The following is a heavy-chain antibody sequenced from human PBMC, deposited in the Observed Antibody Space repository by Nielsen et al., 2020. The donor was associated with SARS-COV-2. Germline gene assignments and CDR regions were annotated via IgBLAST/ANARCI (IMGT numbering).Heavy chain of an antibody. J-gene: IGHJ4*02. Sequence: ETLSLTCAASGFSFSSYWMHWVRQGPGKGLVWVADINNEGRGTGYADFVKGRFTISRDNAKNTLYLQMNSLRAEDTGLYYCARGSGHVDYWAGEPWSPSPQ. CDR2: INNEGRGT. CDR1: GFSFSSYW. CDR3: ARGSGHVDY. V-gene: IGHV3-74*01.